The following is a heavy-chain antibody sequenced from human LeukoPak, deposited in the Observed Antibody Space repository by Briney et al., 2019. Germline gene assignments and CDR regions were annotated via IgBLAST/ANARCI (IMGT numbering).Heavy chain of an antibody. CDR1: NGSITRYY. CDR2: TYYIGST. D-gene: IGHD6-13*01. J-gene: IGHJ4*02. CDR3: ATGVHGIAAAGDYYFDY. Sequence: SETLSLSCTVSNGSITRYYWSWIRQPPGKGLEWIGYTYYIGSTNSNPSLKSRVTMSVDTSNSQFSLKLSSVTAADTAVYYCATGVHGIAAAGDYYFDYWGQGTLVTVSS. V-gene: IGHV4-59*03.